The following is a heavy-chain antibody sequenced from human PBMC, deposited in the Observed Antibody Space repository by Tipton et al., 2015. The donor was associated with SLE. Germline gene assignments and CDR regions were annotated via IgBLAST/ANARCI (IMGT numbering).Heavy chain of an antibody. V-gene: IGHV5-51*03. J-gene: IGHJ5*02. D-gene: IGHD6-6*01. Sequence: QLVQSGAEVKKPGESLKISCKGSGYSFSTYWIGWVRQMPGKGLEWLGIIYPGDSDTRYSPSFQGQVTISVDKSIGTAHLQWSSLKASDTAMYYCARRGASSTAGWFDPWGQGTMVIVSS. CDR3: ARRGASSTAGWFDP. CDR2: IYPGDSDT. CDR1: GYSFSTYW.